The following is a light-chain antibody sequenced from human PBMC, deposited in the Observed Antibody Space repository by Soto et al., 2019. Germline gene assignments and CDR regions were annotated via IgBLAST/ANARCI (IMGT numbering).Light chain of an antibody. CDR3: SSYPSSFYV. J-gene: IGLJ1*01. V-gene: IGLV2-14*01. CDR2: DVS. Sequence: QSVLTQPASVSGSPGQSITISCTGTSSDVGGYNFVSWYQQHPGKAPKLMIYDVSDRPSGVSNRFSGSKSGNTASLTISGLQAEDEADYYCSSYPSSFYVFGTGTKVPVL. CDR1: SSDVGGYNF.